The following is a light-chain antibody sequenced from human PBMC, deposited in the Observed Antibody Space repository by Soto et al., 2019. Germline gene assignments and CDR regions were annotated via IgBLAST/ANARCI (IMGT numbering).Light chain of an antibody. V-gene: IGLV2-8*01. Sequence: QSALTQPPSASGSPGQSVTFSCIGTSSDVGTYNYVSWYQQHPGKAPKLMIYEVSTRPSGVPDRFSGSKSANTASLTVSGLQAEDEADYYCSSYAGSNNVIFGGGTKLTVL. CDR2: EVS. J-gene: IGLJ2*01. CDR1: SSDVGTYNY. CDR3: SSYAGSNNVI.